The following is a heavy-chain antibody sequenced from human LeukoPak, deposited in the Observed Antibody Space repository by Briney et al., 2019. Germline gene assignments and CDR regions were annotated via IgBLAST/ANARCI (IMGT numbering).Heavy chain of an antibody. Sequence: PSETLSLTCTVSGGAINNSIFYWGWIRQPPGKGLEWIGSIYYSGSTYYNPSLKSRVTISVDTSKNQFSLKLSSVTAADTAVYYCARIMDSYNWNDGGTLDYWGQGTLVTVSS. D-gene: IGHD1-1*01. J-gene: IGHJ4*02. CDR2: IYYSGST. CDR1: GGAINNSIFY. V-gene: IGHV4-39*07. CDR3: ARIMDSYNWNDGGTLDY.